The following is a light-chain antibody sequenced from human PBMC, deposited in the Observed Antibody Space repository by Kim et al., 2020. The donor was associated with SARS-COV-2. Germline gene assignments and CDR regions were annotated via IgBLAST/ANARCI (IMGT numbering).Light chain of an antibody. CDR3: CSFAPGTTWV. V-gene: IGLV2-23*01. Sequence: QSALTQPASVSGSPGQSITISCTGTSSDIGAYNFVAWYQQHQGKAPKLIIHGDSKRPSGISNRFSASKSGNTASLTISGLQNEDEADYCCCSFAPGTTWVFGGGTQLTVL. J-gene: IGLJ3*02. CDR1: SSDIGAYNF. CDR2: GDS.